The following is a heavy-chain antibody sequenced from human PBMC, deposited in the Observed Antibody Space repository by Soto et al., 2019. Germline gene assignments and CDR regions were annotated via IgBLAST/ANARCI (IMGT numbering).Heavy chain of an antibody. V-gene: IGHV3-48*02. CDR1: GFTFSSYS. Sequence: PGGSLRLSCAASGFTFSSYSMNWVRQAPGKGLEWVSYISSSSSTIYYADSVKGRFTISRDNAKNSLYLQMNSLRDEDTAVYYCARESGKEDHYYGMDVWGQGTTVTVSS. D-gene: IGHD1-1*01. CDR3: ARESGKEDHYYGMDV. J-gene: IGHJ6*02. CDR2: ISSSSSTI.